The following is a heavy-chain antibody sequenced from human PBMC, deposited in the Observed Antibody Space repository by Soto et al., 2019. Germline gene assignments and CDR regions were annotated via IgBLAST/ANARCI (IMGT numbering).Heavy chain of an antibody. V-gene: IGHV4-39*01. CDR2: IYYSGST. CDR3: ARFYRGYCSSTSCYSEDAFDI. Sequence: SETLSLTCTVSGGSISSSSYYWGWIRQPPGKGLEWIGSIYYSGSTYYNPSLKSRVTISVDTSKNQFSLKLSSVTAADMAVYYCARFYRGYCSSTSCYSEDAFDIWGQGTMVTVSS. J-gene: IGHJ3*02. D-gene: IGHD2-2*01. CDR1: GGSISSSSYY.